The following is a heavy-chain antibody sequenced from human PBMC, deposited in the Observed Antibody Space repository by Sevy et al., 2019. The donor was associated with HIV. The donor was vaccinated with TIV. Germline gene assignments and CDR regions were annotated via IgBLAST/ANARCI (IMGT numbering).Heavy chain of an antibody. CDR3: ARASLVGAQEVYWFDS. D-gene: IGHD1-26*01. Sequence: GSVKVSCKASGYTFTDYYMHWVRQAPGQGLEWMGWINPNSGGTNYAQKFQGRVTMTRDTSISTAYMELSRLRSDDTAVYYCARASLVGAQEVYWFDSWGQGTLVTVSS. CDR1: GYTFTDYY. J-gene: IGHJ5*01. V-gene: IGHV1-2*02. CDR2: INPNSGGT.